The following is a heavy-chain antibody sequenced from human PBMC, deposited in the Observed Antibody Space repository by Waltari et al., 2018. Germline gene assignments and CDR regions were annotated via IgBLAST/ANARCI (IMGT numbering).Heavy chain of an antibody. D-gene: IGHD6-13*01. V-gene: IGHV2-70*11. CDR3: ARIRGSSRKEDAFDI. CDR2: IDWDDDK. J-gene: IGHJ3*02. Sequence: PGKALGWLARIDWDDDKYYSTSLKTRLTISKDTSKNQVVLTMTNMDPVDTATYYCARIRGSSRKEDAFDIWGQGTMVTVSS.